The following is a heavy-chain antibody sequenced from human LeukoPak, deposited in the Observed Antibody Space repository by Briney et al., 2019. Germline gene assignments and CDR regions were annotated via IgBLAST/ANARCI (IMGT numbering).Heavy chain of an antibody. CDR1: GFTFSSYA. V-gene: IGHV3-23*01. CDR2: ISGSGTNT. D-gene: IGHD2-15*01. CDR3: AKGPDKYCTAGSCYGAS. Sequence: GGSLRLSCAASGFTFSSYAMSWVRQAPGKGLEWVSSISGSGTNTYYADSVKGRFTISRDNSRNLLFLQMSSLRVEDTAIYYCAKGPDKYCTAGSCYGASWGQGTQVTVSS. J-gene: IGHJ5*02.